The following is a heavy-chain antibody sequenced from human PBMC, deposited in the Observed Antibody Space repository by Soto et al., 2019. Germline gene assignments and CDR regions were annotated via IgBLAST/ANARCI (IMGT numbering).Heavy chain of an antibody. D-gene: IGHD4-17*01. J-gene: IGHJ3*02. CDR2: ISAYNGNT. V-gene: IGHV1-18*04. CDR3: ARPYTVTTPSSDDFDI. Sequence: ASVKVSCKASGYTFTSYGISWVRQAPGQGLEWMGWISAYNGNTNYAQKLQGRVTMTTDTSTSTAYMELRSLRSDDTAVYYCARPYTVTTPSSDDFDIWGQGTMVTVSS. CDR1: GYTFTSYG.